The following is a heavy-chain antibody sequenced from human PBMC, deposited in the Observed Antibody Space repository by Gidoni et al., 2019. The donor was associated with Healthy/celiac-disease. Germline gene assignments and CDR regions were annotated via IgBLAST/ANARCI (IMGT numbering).Heavy chain of an antibody. CDR3: ASDGDTMFGVVMKAGY. D-gene: IGHD3-3*01. CDR2: SSSSGRAI. V-gene: IGHV3-11*01. Sequence: QVQLVESGGGLVTPGGSLRLSCAASGCTFSDYYMNWIRQAPGKGLDVVSYSSSSGRAIYYADSVKGRFTMSRDNAKNSLYLQMNSLRSEDTAVYYCASDGDTMFGVVMKAGYWGQGTLVTVSS. CDR1: GCTFSDYY. J-gene: IGHJ4*02.